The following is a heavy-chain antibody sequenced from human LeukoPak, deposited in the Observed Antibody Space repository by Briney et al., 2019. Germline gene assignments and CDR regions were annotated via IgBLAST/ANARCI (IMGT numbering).Heavy chain of an antibody. J-gene: IGHJ4*02. Sequence: SETLSLTCTVSGGSISSYYWSWIRQPPGKGLEWIGYIYYSGSTNYNPSLKSRVTISVDTSKNQFSLKLSSVTAADTAVYYCARESNGDPQLLDYWGQRTLVTVSS. V-gene: IGHV4-59*01. CDR2: IYYSGST. CDR3: ARESNGDPQLLDY. CDR1: GGSISSYY. D-gene: IGHD4-17*01.